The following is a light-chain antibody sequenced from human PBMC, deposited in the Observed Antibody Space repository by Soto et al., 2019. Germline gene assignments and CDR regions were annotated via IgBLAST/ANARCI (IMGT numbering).Light chain of an antibody. CDR1: ETISSHY. CDR2: GAS. J-gene: IGKJ3*01. Sequence: EVVLMQSPDTLSLSPGERATLSCRASETISSHYIAWYQHKPGQAPRLLIFGASTRATGIPDRFSGSWSGTDFTLTINRLEPEDFAVYYCQSFGDSPFSFGPGTKVDIK. V-gene: IGKV3-20*01. CDR3: QSFGDSPFS.